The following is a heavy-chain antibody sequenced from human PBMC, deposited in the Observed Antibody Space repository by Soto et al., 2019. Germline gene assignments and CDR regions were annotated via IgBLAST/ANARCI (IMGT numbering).Heavy chain of an antibody. J-gene: IGHJ4*02. CDR3: ATRLSVSYGPLFDQ. V-gene: IGHV3-48*03. CDR1: GFKFSSYE. D-gene: IGHD3-16*01. CDR2: ILRSGESI. Sequence: EVQLEESGGGLVQPGGSLRLACAGSGFKFSSYEMNWVRQAPGKGLEWLSFILRSGESIYYVDAVKGRFTISRDNAKNLLYLHMNTLRVEDTAIYYCATRLSVSYGPLFDQWGQGTLVTVSS.